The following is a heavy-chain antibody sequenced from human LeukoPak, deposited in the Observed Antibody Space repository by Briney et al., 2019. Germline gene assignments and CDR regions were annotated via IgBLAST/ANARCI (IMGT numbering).Heavy chain of an antibody. D-gene: IGHD6-19*01. CDR1: GFTFDDYG. Sequence: QSGGSLRLSCAASGFTFDDYGMSWVRQAPGKGLEWVSVIYSGGSTYYADSVKGRFTISRDNSKNTLYLQMNSLRAEDTAVYYCARVSRYSSGWYFFDYWGQGTLVTVSS. J-gene: IGHJ4*02. CDR3: ARVSRYSSGWYFFDY. CDR2: IYSGGST. V-gene: IGHV3-53*01.